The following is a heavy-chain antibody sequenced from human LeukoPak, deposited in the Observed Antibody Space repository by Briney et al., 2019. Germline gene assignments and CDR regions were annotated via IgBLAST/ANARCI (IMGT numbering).Heavy chain of an antibody. D-gene: IGHD3-10*01. V-gene: IGHV4-59*01. Sequence: SETLSLTCTVSGGSISSYYWSWVRQPPGKGLEWIGYIYYSGSTNYNSSLKRRVTITVDKSKNKFARKQRSVTAADTAVYYCARDLYYYGSGGSYYYYLDVWGKGTTVTVS. CDR1: GGSISSYY. CDR2: IYYSGST. J-gene: IGHJ6*03. CDR3: ARDLYYYGSGGSYYYYLDV.